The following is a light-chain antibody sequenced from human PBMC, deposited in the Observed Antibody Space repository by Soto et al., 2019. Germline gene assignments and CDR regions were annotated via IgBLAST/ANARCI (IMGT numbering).Light chain of an antibody. Sequence: EIVLTQSPGTLSLSPGERATLSCRASQSVSSTYLVWYQQKPGQAPRLLMYGACNRATGNPDRFSGSGSGTDFTLTISRLEPEDFAVYYCQHYGRSPKTFGQGTNVEIK. CDR2: GAC. J-gene: IGKJ1*01. CDR3: QHYGRSPKT. CDR1: QSVSSTY. V-gene: IGKV3-20*01.